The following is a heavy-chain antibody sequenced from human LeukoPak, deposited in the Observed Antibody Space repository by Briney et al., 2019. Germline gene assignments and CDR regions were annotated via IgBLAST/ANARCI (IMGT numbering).Heavy chain of an antibody. V-gene: IGHV4-38-2*02. CDR3: AREGRWAENTRTYFMDV. Sequence: SETLSLTCTVSGYSISSGYYWGWIRQPPGKGLEWIGNIYHSGSTYYDPSLKSRVTISVDTSKNQFSLKLSSVTAADTAVYYCAREGRWAENTRTYFMDVWGKGTTVTVSS. J-gene: IGHJ6*03. CDR2: IYHSGST. CDR1: GYSISSGYY. D-gene: IGHD1-14*01.